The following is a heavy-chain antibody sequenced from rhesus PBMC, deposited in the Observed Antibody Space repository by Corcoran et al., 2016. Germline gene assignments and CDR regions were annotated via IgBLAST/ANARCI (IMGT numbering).Heavy chain of an antibody. CDR3: ARLNGLDNYGLDS. CDR1: GASIRINS. J-gene: IGHJ6*01. CDR2: IYGGSGST. V-gene: IGHV4-147*01. D-gene: IGHD3-3*01. Sequence: QVQLQESGPGLVTPSETLPLTCAVSGASIRINSWSWIRQPPGKGLEWIGYIYGGSGSTSYNPSLKSRVTISKDTSKNQFSLKLSSVTAADTAVYYCARLNGLDNYGLDSWGQGVVVTVSS.